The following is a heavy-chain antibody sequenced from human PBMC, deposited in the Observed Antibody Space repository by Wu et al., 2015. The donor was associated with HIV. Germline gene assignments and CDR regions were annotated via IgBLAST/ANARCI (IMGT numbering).Heavy chain of an antibody. D-gene: IGHD6-13*01. Sequence: QVQLVQSGTEVKKPGASVKVSYKASGYTFTRYVMSWLRQAPGQGLEWMGWINPYNGDTNYAQKFQGRVTMTTATSTSTAYMELRSLRSDDTAVYYCAREPLAAAGDYWYFDLWGRGTLVTVSS. J-gene: IGHJ2*01. V-gene: IGHV1-18*01. CDR2: INPYNGDT. CDR1: GYTFTRYV. CDR3: AREPLAAAGDYWYFDL.